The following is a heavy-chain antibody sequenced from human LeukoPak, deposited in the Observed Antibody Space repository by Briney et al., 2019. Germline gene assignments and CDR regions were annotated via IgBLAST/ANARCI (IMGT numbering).Heavy chain of an antibody. V-gene: IGHV1-69*13. J-gene: IGHJ4*02. CDR3: ARASLAPTNYYYDSSGYYSDYFDY. CDR2: IIPIFGTA. D-gene: IGHD3-22*01. Sequence: ASVKVSCKASGGTFSSYAIGWVRQAPGQGLEWMGGIIPIFGTANYAQKFQGRVTITADESTSTAYMELSSLRSEDTAVYYCARASLAPTNYYYDSSGYYSDYFDYWGQGTLVTVSS. CDR1: GGTFSSYA.